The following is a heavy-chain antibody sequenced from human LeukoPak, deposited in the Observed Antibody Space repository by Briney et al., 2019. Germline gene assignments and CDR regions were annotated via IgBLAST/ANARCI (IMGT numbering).Heavy chain of an antibody. D-gene: IGHD1-26*01. Sequence: KRGESLKISCTGSGYSFTSYWIGWLRQMPGKGLEWMGIIYPGDSDTRYSPSFQSQVTISADKSISTAYLQWSSLKASDTAIYYCARSGNYYAFDYWGQGTLVTVSS. CDR3: ARSGNYYAFDY. CDR1: GYSFTSYW. CDR2: IYPGDSDT. V-gene: IGHV5-51*01. J-gene: IGHJ4*02.